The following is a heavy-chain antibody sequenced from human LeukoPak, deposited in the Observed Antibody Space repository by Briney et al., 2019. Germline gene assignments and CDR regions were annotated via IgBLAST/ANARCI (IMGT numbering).Heavy chain of an antibody. CDR1: GFTFSSYS. D-gene: IGHD3-10*01. Sequence: GGSLRLSCAASGFTFSSYSMNWVRQAPGKGLEWVANIKQDGSEKYYVDSVKGRFTISRDNAKNSLYLQMSSLRAEDTAVYYCARDTYGSGSPSYYFDYWGQGTLVTVS. V-gene: IGHV3-7*01. CDR2: IKQDGSEK. CDR3: ARDTYGSGSPSYYFDY. J-gene: IGHJ4*02.